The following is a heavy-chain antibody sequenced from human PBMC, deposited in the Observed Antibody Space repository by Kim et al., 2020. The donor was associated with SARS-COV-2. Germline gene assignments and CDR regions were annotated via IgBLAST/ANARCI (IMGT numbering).Heavy chain of an antibody. CDR2: INAANGNT. CDR1: GNIFNRYV. V-gene: IGHV1-3*01. J-gene: IGHJ5*02. D-gene: IGHD1-20*01. Sequence: ASVKVSCKASGNIFNRYVMHWVRQAPGQSLEWMGWINAANGNTKYSQKFQGRVTITWDTSARTAYMDLSSLTSEDTAVYYCARGVCNYVNCFNWFDPWGQGTLVTGSS. CDR3: ARGVCNYVNCFNWFDP.